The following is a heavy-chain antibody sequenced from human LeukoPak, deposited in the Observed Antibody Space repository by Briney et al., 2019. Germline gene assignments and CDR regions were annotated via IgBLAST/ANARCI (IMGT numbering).Heavy chain of an antibody. CDR3: ARHWGYYYMDV. D-gene: IGHD7-27*01. Sequence: GGSLTLSCAVSGFTFSSYSMNWVRQAPGKGLEWVSSISSSSSYIYYADSVKGRFTISRDNAKNSLYLQMNSLRAEDTAVYYCARHWGYYYMDVWGKGTTVTVSS. J-gene: IGHJ6*03. CDR1: GFTFSSYS. CDR2: ISSSSSYI. V-gene: IGHV3-21*01.